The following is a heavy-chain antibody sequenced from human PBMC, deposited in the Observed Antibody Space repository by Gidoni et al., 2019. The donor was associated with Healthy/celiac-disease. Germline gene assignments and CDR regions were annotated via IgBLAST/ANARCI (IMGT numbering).Heavy chain of an antibody. J-gene: IGHJ3*02. CDR3: ARGQRWLQFGDFDI. CDR2: INHSGST. CDR1: GGSFSGYY. D-gene: IGHD5-12*01. V-gene: IGHV4-34*01. Sequence: QVQLQQWGAGLLKPSETLSLTCAVYGGSFSGYYWSWIRQPPGKGLEWIGEINHSGSTNYNPSLKSRVTISVDTSKNQFSLKLSSVTAADTAVYYCARGQRWLQFGDFDIWGQGTMVTVSS.